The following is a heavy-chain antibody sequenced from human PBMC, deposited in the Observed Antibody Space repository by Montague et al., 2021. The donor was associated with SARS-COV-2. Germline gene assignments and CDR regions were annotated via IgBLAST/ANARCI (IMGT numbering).Heavy chain of an antibody. CDR3: ARDQWQQLAPGVYYYYGMDV. D-gene: IGHD6-13*01. CDR1: GGSISSGSYY. Sequence: TLSLTCTVSGGSISSGSYYWSWIRQPAGKGLEWIGRIYTSGSTNYNPSLKSRVTISVDTSKNQFSLKLSSVTAADTAVYYCARDQWQQLAPGVYYYYGMDVWGQGTTVTVSS. J-gene: IGHJ6*02. CDR2: IYTSGST. V-gene: IGHV4-61*02.